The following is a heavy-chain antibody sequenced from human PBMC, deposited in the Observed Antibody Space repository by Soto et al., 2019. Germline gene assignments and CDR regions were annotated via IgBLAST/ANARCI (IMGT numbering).Heavy chain of an antibody. J-gene: IGHJ4*02. CDR3: ARRYGSDSHCNYFDY. V-gene: IGHV4-34*01. D-gene: IGHD2-15*01. CDR2: INHSGFT. CDR1: GGSFTTYY. Sequence: QVQLHQWGAGLLKPSETLSLTCTVYGGSFTTYYWSWIRQSPGKGLEWIGEINHSGFTNYNPSLGSRVTTSVDTSKNQFSLKLRSVTAADTAIYYCARRYGSDSHCNYFDYWGRGTLLSLSS.